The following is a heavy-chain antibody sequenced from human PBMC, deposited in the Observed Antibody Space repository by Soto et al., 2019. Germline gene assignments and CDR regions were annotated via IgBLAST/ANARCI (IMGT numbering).Heavy chain of an antibody. V-gene: IGHV4-31*03. CDR2: IYYSGST. D-gene: IGHD2-8*01. CDR3: ARDLLDCTPCYYYGMDV. CDR1: GGSISSGGYY. Sequence: QVQLQESGPGLVKPSQTLSLTCTVSGGSISSGGYYWSWIRQHPGKGLEWIGYIYYSGSTYYNPSLKSRVTISVDTSKNQFSLKLSSVTAADTAGYYCARDLLDCTPCYYYGMDVWGQGTTVTVSS. J-gene: IGHJ6*02.